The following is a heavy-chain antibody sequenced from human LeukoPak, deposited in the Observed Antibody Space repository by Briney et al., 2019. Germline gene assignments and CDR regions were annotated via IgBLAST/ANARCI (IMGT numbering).Heavy chain of an antibody. CDR2: RIPIFGTA. CDR1: GGTFSRDV. J-gene: IGHJ4*02. D-gene: IGHD6-13*01. Sequence: ASVKVSCKASGGTFSRDVVSWVRQAPGQGGEWMGGRIPIFGTAKYAQKCQGRETITTDESTNTVYIDLRRVRDKETAVCVCVRQSSSWYHYWGKGTLVPVSS. V-gene: IGHV1-69*05. CDR3: VRQSSSWYHY.